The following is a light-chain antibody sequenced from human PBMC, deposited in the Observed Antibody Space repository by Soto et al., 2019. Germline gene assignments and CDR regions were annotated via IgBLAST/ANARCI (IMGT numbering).Light chain of an antibody. CDR2: EGS. V-gene: IGLV2-23*03. J-gene: IGLJ1*01. CDR1: SSDIGSYNL. CDR3: CSYAPSTTFERV. Sequence: QSVLTQPASVSGSPGQSITISCTGTSSDIGSYNLVSWYQQHPGKAPKLMIYEGSKRPSGVSSRFSGSKSGNTASLTISGLQAEDEADYYCCSYAPSTTFERVFGTGTKLTVL.